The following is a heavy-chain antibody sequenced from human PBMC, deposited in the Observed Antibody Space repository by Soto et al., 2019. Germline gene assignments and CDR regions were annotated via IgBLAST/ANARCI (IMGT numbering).Heavy chain of an antibody. CDR3: AKDLDYYDSSGYFGDY. Sequence: GGSLRLSCASSGFTFSSYAMSWVRQAPGKGLEWVSAISGSGGSTYYADSVKGRFTISRDNSKNTLYLQMNSLRAEDTAVYYCAKDLDYYDSSGYFGDYWGQGTLVTVSS. J-gene: IGHJ4*02. CDR2: ISGSGGST. CDR1: GFTFSSYA. D-gene: IGHD3-22*01. V-gene: IGHV3-23*01.